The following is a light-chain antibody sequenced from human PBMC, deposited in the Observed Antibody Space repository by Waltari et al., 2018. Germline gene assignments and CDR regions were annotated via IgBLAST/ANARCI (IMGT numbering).Light chain of an antibody. J-gene: IGLJ1*01. CDR3: SSYAGSNNLV. Sequence: SPGQSVTISCTGTSSDIGGYKYVSWYRQHPGKGPKLLIYEVSKRPSGVPNRFSGSKSGNTASLTVSGLQAEDEADYYCSSYAGSNNLVFGTGTKVTVL. V-gene: IGLV2-8*01. CDR1: SSDIGGYKY. CDR2: EVS.